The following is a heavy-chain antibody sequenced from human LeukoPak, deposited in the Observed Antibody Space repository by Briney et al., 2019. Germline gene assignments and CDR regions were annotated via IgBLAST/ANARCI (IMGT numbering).Heavy chain of an antibody. J-gene: IGHJ4*02. Sequence: SETLSLTCAVYGGTFSGYYWGWIRQPPGKGLDWIGEINHSGSTNYNPSLKSRVTISVDTSKNQFSLKLSSVTAADTAVYYCARGPHTGVNYYDSSGYYYWGQGTLVTVSS. V-gene: IGHV4-34*01. CDR3: ARGPHTGVNYYDSSGYYY. D-gene: IGHD3-22*01. CDR1: GGTFSGYY. CDR2: INHSGST.